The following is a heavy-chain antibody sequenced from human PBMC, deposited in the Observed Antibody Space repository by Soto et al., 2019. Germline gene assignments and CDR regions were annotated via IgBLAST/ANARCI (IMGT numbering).Heavy chain of an antibody. Sequence: QITLKESGPTLVKPTQTLTLTCTFSGFSLSTGGVGVGWIRQPPGKALEWLALIYWDDDKRYTPSLSSRLTISKDTSKNQVVLTMTNMDPVDTATYYCIQSRCGGDCLRSYASHYYYGVDVWGQGTTVTVSS. V-gene: IGHV2-5*02. J-gene: IGHJ6*02. CDR2: IYWDDDK. CDR3: IQSRCGGDCLRSYASHYYYGVDV. CDR1: GFSLSTGGVG. D-gene: IGHD2-21*02.